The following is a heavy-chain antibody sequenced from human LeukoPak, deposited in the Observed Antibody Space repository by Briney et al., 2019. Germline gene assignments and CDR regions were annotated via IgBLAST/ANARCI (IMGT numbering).Heavy chain of an antibody. J-gene: IGHJ4*02. Sequence: KISCKGSGYSFTSYWIGWVRQMPGKGLGWMGWINPNSGGTNYAQKFQGRVTMTRDTSISTAYMELSRLRSDDTAVYYCARALSRQQLVPYFDYWGQGTLVTVSS. D-gene: IGHD6-13*01. CDR1: GYSFTSYW. CDR3: ARALSRQQLVPYFDY. CDR2: INPNSGGT. V-gene: IGHV1-2*02.